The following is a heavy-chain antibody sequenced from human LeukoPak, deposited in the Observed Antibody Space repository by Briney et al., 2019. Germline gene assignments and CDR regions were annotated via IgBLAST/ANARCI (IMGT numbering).Heavy chain of an antibody. CDR3: ARDQGLTAPPPYGVDV. D-gene: IGHD5-18*01. CDR1: GGTLRSYA. Sequence: SVKVSCKAAGGTLRSYAISWVRPAPGQGLEWMGGIPPIFGTANNAQKSQGRVTITTDEATSTAYMELSSLRSEDTAVYYCARDQGLTAPPPYGVDVWGQGTTVIVSS. J-gene: IGHJ6*02. CDR2: IPPIFGTA. V-gene: IGHV1-69*05.